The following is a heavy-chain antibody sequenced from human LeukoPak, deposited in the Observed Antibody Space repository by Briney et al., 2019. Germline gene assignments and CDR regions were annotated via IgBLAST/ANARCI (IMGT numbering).Heavy chain of an antibody. J-gene: IGHJ6*03. CDR3: ARDDGTLPYYYMDV. CDR1: GFTFSSYS. CDR2: IKQDGSEK. V-gene: IGHV3-7*01. Sequence: GGALRLSCAASGFTFSSYSMNWVRQAPGKGLEWVANIKQDGSEKYYVDSVKGRFTISRDNAKSSLYLQMNSLRAEDTAVYYCARDDGTLPYYYMDVWGKGTTVTVSS.